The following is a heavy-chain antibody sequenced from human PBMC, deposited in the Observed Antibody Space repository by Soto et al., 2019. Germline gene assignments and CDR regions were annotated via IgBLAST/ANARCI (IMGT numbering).Heavy chain of an antibody. D-gene: IGHD3-16*01. CDR3: AKVLIVHGGELPPGAFSS. CDR2: IYYSGST. CDR1: GGSISSYY. V-gene: IGHV4-59*01. Sequence: PSETLSLTCTVSGGSISSYYWSWIRQPPGKGLEWIGYIYYSGSTNYNPSLKSRVTVSVDTSKNQFSLKLCSVSAADTAVYYCAKVLIVHGGELPPGAFSSWAKGTMAT. J-gene: IGHJ3*02.